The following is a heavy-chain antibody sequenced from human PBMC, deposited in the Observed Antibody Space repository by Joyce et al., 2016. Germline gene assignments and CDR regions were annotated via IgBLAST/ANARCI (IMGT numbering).Heavy chain of an antibody. Sequence: EVRLVESGGGLIQPGGSLRLSCVASGFPVSRNYMSWVRQAPGKGLEWVSMLYSTGNAHYADSVKGRFTISSDNAENTLNLQMDRLRPEDTAVYYCARDSDISWFDSWGQGILVTVSS. J-gene: IGHJ5*01. CDR1: GFPVSRNY. CDR2: LYSTGNA. D-gene: IGHD3-9*01. CDR3: ARDSDISWFDS. V-gene: IGHV3-53*01.